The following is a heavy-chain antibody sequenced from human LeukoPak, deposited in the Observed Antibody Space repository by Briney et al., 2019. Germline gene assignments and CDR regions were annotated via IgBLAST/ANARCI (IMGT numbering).Heavy chain of an antibody. J-gene: IGHJ4*02. CDR1: GGSFSGYY. D-gene: IGHD3-22*01. Sequence: SETLSLTCAVYGGSFSGYYWSWIRQPPGKGLEWIGEINHSGSTNYNPSLKSRVTISVDTSNNQFSLKVNSVTAADTALYYCARIWYYDSSAFYHYFDYWDQGTLVTVSS. CDR3: ARIWYYDSSAFYHYFDY. CDR2: INHSGST. V-gene: IGHV4-34*01.